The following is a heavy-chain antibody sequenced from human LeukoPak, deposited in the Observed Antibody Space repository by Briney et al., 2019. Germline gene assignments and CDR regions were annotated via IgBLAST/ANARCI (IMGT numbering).Heavy chain of an antibody. CDR1: GGTFSDYG. Sequence: GASVKVSCKASGGTFSDYGINWVRQAPGQGLEWMGGIIPIFGTANYAQKFQGRVTITTDESTSTAYMELSSLRSEDTAVYYCARVVVVVPAAIHYYYMDVWGKGTTVTVSS. J-gene: IGHJ6*03. CDR2: IIPIFGTA. D-gene: IGHD2-2*01. V-gene: IGHV1-69*05. CDR3: ARVVVVVPAAIHYYYMDV.